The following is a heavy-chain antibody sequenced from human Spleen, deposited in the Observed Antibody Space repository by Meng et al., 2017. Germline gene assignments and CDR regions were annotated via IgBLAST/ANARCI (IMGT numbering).Heavy chain of an antibody. CDR2: MSPNSGDT. D-gene: IGHD6-19*01. J-gene: IGHJ4*02. V-gene: IGHV1-8*03. CDR1: GYTFANYD. Sequence: ASVKVSCKTSGYTFANYDINWVRQASGQGLEWVGWMSPNSGDTAYAQRFQGRVTITRSTSISTAYMELTGLRSEDTAVYYCATVVQWLVRSFDYWGQGTLVTVSS. CDR3: ATVVQWLVRSFDY.